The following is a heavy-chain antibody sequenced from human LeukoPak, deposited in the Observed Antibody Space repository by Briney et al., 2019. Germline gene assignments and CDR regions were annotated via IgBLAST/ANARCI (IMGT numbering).Heavy chain of an antibody. CDR1: GGSISSGGYY. Sequence: PSETLSLTCTVSGGSISSGGYYWSWIRQPPGKGLEWIGYIYHSGSTYYNPSLKSRVTISVDTSKNQFSMKLTSVTAADTAVYFCARQDYDFWSGYYDYWGQGTLVTVSS. D-gene: IGHD3-3*01. V-gene: IGHV4-30-2*03. J-gene: IGHJ4*02. CDR2: IYHSGST. CDR3: ARQDYDFWSGYYDY.